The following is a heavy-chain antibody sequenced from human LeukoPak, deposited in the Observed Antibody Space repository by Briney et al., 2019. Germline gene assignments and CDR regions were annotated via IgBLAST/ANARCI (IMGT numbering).Heavy chain of an antibody. D-gene: IGHD6-13*01. CDR1: GFTFSNYA. CDR3: AKDGAAAGTAHYGMDV. V-gene: IGHV3-30*18. Sequence: GTSLRLSCAASGFTFSNYAMHWVRQAPGKGLEWVAVISYDGRNKYYADSVKGRFTASRDSSKNTLYLQMNSLRAEDTAVYYCAKDGAAAGTAHYGMDVWGQGTTVTVS. CDR2: ISYDGRNK. J-gene: IGHJ6*02.